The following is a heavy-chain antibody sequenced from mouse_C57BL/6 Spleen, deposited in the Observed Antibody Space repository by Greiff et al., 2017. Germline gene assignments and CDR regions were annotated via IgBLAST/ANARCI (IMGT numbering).Heavy chain of an antibody. CDR1: GFTFSDYG. CDR2: ISSGSSTI. J-gene: IGHJ4*01. Sequence: EVQRVESGGGLVKPGGSLKLSCAASGFTFSDYGMHWVRQAPEKGLEWVAYISSGSSTIYYADTVKGRFTISRDNAKNTLFLQVTSLRSENTAMYYCANYYGSDAMDYWGQGTSVTVSS. D-gene: IGHD1-1*01. CDR3: ANYYGSDAMDY. V-gene: IGHV5-17*01.